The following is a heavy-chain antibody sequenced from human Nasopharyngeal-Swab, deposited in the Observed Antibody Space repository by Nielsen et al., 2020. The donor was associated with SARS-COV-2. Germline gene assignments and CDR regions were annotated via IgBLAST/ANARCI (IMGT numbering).Heavy chain of an antibody. CDR2: MIPGGGGT. V-gene: IGHV1-46*02. Sequence: ASVKVSCKASEYTINNYYIHWVRQSPGKGLEWMGIMIPGGGGTNYAQNFQGRVTMTRDTSTSTASMELSSLRFEDTAVYYCVFYNYPFDYWGQGTLVTVSS. D-gene: IGHD5-24*01. J-gene: IGHJ4*02. CDR1: EYTINNYY. CDR3: VFYNYPFDY.